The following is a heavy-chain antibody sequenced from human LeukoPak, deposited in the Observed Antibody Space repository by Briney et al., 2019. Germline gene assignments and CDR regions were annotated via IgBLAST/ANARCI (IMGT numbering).Heavy chain of an antibody. Sequence: GRSLRLSCAASGFTFSSYAMHWVRQAPGKGLEWVAVISYDGSNKYYADSVKGRFTISRDNSKNTLYLQMNSLRAEDTAVYYCARVARPSTSYTARAEYFQHWGQGTLVTVSS. J-gene: IGHJ1*01. CDR1: GFTFSSYA. V-gene: IGHV3-30-3*01. CDR3: ARVARPSTSYTARAEYFQH. CDR2: ISYDGSNK. D-gene: IGHD2-2*01.